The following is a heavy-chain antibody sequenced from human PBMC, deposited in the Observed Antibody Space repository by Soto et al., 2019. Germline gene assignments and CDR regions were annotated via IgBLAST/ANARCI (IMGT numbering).Heavy chain of an antibody. D-gene: IGHD5-18*01. Sequence: SQPKSVPSTVSGGSIGGGGCYRSWIRQTPGKGLEWIGYIYYSGSTYYNPSLKSRVTISVDTSKNQFSLKLSSVTAADTAVYYCAREGFRGYSYGYNWFDPWGQGTLVTVSS. CDR3: AREGFRGYSYGYNWFDP. J-gene: IGHJ5*02. CDR1: GGSIGGGGCY. V-gene: IGHV4-30-4*08. CDR2: IYYSGST.